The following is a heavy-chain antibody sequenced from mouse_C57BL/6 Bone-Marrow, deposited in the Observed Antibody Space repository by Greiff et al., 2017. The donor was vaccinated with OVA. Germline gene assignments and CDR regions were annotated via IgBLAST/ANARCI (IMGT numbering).Heavy chain of an antibody. CDR1: GYTFTDYE. D-gene: IGHD1-1*01. CDR2: IDPETGGT. J-gene: IGHJ2*01. CDR3: TRYYYGSRGFDY. Sequence: QVQLQQSGAELVRPGASVTLSCKASGYTFTDYEMHWVKQTPVHGLEWIGAIDPETGGTAYNQKFKGKAILTADKSSSTAYMELRSLTSEDSAVYDCTRYYYGSRGFDYWGQGTTLTVSS. V-gene: IGHV1-15*01.